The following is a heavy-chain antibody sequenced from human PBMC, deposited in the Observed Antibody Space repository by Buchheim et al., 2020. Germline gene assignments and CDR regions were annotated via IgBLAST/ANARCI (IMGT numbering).Heavy chain of an antibody. CDR2: ISSSSSTI. Sequence: EVQLVESGGGLVQPGGSLRLSCAASGFTFSSYSMNWVRQAPGKGLEWVSYISSSSSTIYYAESVKGRFAISRDNAKKSLYLQMNSLRAEDTAVYYCAREMTTVLEEVPYNWFDPWGQGTL. CDR3: AREMTTVLEEVPYNWFDP. CDR1: GFTFSSYS. V-gene: IGHV3-48*04. D-gene: IGHD4-11*01. J-gene: IGHJ5*02.